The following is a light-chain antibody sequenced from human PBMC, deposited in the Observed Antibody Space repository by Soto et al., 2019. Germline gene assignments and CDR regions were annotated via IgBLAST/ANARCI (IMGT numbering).Light chain of an antibody. CDR2: AAS. J-gene: IGKJ1*01. CDR1: QGIRNE. CDR3: LQDYNYPRA. Sequence: AIQLTQSPSSLSASVGDRVTITCRATQGIRNELGWYQQKPGKAPKILIYAASSLQSGVPSRFSGSASGTDFTLTISRLQPEDFATYYCLQDYNYPRAFGQGTKVDIK. V-gene: IGKV1-6*01.